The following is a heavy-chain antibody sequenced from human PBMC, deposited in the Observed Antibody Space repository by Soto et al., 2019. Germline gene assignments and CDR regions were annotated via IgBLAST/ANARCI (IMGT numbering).Heavy chain of an antibody. J-gene: IGHJ6*02. Sequence: EVQLVESGGGLVKPGGSLRLSCAASGFTSSSYSMDWVRQAPGKGLEWVSSISSSSTYIHYADSVKGRFTISRDNAKNSLYLQMNSLSAEDTDVYYCASQTSGYYYYGMDVWGQGTTVTVSS. V-gene: IGHV3-21*01. CDR3: ASQTSGYYYYGMDV. CDR2: ISSSSTYI. CDR1: GFTSSSYS.